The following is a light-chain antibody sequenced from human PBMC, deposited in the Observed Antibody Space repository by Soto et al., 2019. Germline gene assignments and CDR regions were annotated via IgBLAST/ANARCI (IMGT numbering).Light chain of an antibody. V-gene: IGLV1-44*01. CDR3: AAWDDSLNALV. CDR2: SNN. CDR1: SSNIGSNT. Sequence: QFVLTQPPSASGTPGQRVTISCSGSSSNIGSNTVSWYQQVPGTAPKLLIYSNNQRPSGVPDRFSGSKSGTSASLATSGLQSEDEADYYCAAWDDSLNALVFXTGTKVTVL. J-gene: IGLJ1*01.